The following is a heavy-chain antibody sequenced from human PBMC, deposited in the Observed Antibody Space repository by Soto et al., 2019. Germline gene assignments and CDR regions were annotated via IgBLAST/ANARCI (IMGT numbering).Heavy chain of an antibody. D-gene: IGHD1-26*01. Sequence: QVQLVQSGAEVKKPGASVKVSCKASGYTFTGYYMHWVRQAPGQGLEWMGWINPNSGGTNYAQKFQGWVTMTRETSISTAYMGLSRLRSDDTAVYYCARGLRATSIYYYYGMDVWGQGTTVTVSS. CDR2: INPNSGGT. CDR3: ARGLRATSIYYYYGMDV. CDR1: GYTFTGYY. J-gene: IGHJ6*02. V-gene: IGHV1-2*04.